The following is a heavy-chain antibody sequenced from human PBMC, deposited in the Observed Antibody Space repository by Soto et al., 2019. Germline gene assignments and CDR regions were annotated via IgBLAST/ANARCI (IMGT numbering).Heavy chain of an antibody. J-gene: IGHJ5*02. CDR2: ISSNSAYI. D-gene: IGHD6-13*01. CDR3: TRDASRGSSARGWFDP. V-gene: IGHV3-21*01. CDR1: GFTFRSFT. Sequence: LRLSCAASGFTFRSFTMNWVREAPGKGLEWVSTISSNSAYIYYTDALRGRFTISRDNAKNSLHLQMNSLRAEDTAVYYCTRDASRGSSARGWFDPWGPGTLVTVS.